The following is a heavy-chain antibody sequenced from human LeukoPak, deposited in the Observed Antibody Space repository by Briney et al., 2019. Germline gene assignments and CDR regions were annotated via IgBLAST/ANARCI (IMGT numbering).Heavy chain of an antibody. CDR2: IYPGDSDT. CDR3: ARLVDSSSWPDI. J-gene: IGHJ4*02. V-gene: IGHV5-51*01. Sequence: GESLQISCQSSGYTFTNYWIGWVRQVPGKGVEWMGIIYPGDSDTRYSPSFQGQVTISADKSIGTAFLQWSSLKASDTAMYYCARLVDSSSWPDIWGQGTLVTVSS. CDR1: GYTFTNYW. D-gene: IGHD6-13*01.